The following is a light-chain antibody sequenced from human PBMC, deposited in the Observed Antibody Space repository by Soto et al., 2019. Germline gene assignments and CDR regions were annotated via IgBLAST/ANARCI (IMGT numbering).Light chain of an antibody. CDR1: QSVASN. J-gene: IGKJ2*01. V-gene: IGKV3-15*01. CDR3: QYYENWPPYT. CDR2: GAS. Sequence: EIVMTQSPATLSVSPGERATLSCRASQSVASNLAWYQQKPGRAPRLLIYGASTRATGSPARFSGSGSGTEFTLTISSLQSEDFAVYYCQYYENWPPYTFGQGTKLEIK.